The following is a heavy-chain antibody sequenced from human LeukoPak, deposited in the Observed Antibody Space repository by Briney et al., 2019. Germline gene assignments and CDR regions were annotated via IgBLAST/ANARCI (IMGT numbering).Heavy chain of an antibody. Sequence: SETLSLTCAVYGGSFSGYYWSWIRQPPGKGLEWIGEINHSGSTNYNPSLKSRVTISVDRSKNQFSLKLSSVTAADTAVYYCWALSSGRTIDAFDIWGQGTMVTVSS. D-gene: IGHD2-15*01. CDR1: GGSFSGYY. V-gene: IGHV4-34*01. CDR3: WALSSGRTIDAFDI. CDR2: INHSGST. J-gene: IGHJ3*02.